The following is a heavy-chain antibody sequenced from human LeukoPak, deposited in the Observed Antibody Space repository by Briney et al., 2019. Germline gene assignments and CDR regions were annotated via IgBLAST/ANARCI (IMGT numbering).Heavy chain of an antibody. D-gene: IGHD4-23*01. Sequence: ASVKVSCEASGYTFMNYHMHWVRQAPGQGLEWMGIIKPTGGGATYARRFQGRITITRDTSTRIVYMEMRSLKSEDTAVYYCATYDGDFGGYFDYWGQGTLVTVSS. CDR2: IKPTGGGA. J-gene: IGHJ4*02. V-gene: IGHV1-46*01. CDR3: ATYDGDFGGYFDY. CDR1: GYTFMNYH.